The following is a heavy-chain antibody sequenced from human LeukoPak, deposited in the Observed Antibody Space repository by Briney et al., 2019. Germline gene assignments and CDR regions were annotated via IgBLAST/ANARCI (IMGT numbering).Heavy chain of an antibody. CDR3: ARSYDYVWGSYPTYFDY. J-gene: IGHJ4*02. Sequence: SETLSLTCTGSGGSISSYYWSWIRQPPGKGLEWIGYIYYSGSNNYNPSLKSRVTISVDTSKNQFSLKLSSVTAADTAVYYCARSYDYVWGSYPTYFDYWGQGTLVTVSS. CDR1: GGSISSYY. D-gene: IGHD3-16*02. CDR2: IYYSGSN. V-gene: IGHV4-59*01.